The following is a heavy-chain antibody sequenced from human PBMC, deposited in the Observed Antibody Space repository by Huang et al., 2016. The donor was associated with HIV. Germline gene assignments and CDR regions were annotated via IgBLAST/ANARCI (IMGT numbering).Heavy chain of an antibody. CDR2: INHSEST. CDR1: GGSFSGYY. V-gene: IGHV4-34*01. Sequence: QVQLQQWGAGLLRPSETLSLTCAVYGGSFSGYYGTWIRQPPGKGREWFGEINHSESTNYHPSIKSRVTISVDTSRNQFSLTLTSVTAADTAVYYCARGQGGYYYYYMDVWGKGTTVTVSS. J-gene: IGHJ6*03. CDR3: ARGQGGYYYYYMDV.